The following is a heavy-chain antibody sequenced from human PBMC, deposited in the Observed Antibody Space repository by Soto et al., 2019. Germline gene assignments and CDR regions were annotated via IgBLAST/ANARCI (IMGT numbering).Heavy chain of an antibody. Sequence: GSGPTPVNPTQTLTLTCTFSGFSLTTGGVSVGWIRQPPGKALEWLALIYWDDDKRYSPSLKSRLTITKDTSKNQVVLTMTNMDPVDTATYYCAHSQNDYGPYYYFDYWGQATLVTVSS. V-gene: IGHV2-5*02. J-gene: IGHJ4*02. CDR2: IYWDDDK. CDR3: AHSQNDYGPYYYFDY. CDR1: GFSLTTGGVS. D-gene: IGHD4-17*01.